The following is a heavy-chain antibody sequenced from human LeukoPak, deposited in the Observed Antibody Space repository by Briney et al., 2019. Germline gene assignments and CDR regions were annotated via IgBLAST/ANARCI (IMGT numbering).Heavy chain of an antibody. CDR3: ARRLAGTEDY. D-gene: IGHD6-13*01. CDR1: GGSISSSSYY. V-gene: IGHV4-39*01. CDR2: IYYSGST. J-gene: IGHJ4*02. Sequence: PSETLSLTCTVSGGSISSSSYYLGWIRQPPGKGLEWIGSIYYSGSTYYNPSLKSRVTISVDTSKNQFSLKLSSVTAADTAVYYCARRLAGTEDYWGQGTLVTVSS.